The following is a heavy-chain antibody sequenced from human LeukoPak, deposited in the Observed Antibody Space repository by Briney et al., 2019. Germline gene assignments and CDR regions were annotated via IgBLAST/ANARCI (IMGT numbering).Heavy chain of an antibody. J-gene: IGHJ5*02. D-gene: IGHD3-10*01. CDR3: ARDSILRLYYYGSGTEGGSWFDP. CDR1: GYTFTSYG. Sequence: GASVKVSCKASGYTFTSYGISWVRQAPGQGLEWMGWISAYNGNTNYAQKLQGRVTMTTDTSTSTAYMELRSLRSDDTAVYYCARDSILRLYYYGSGTEGGSWFDPWGQGTLVTVSS. CDR2: ISAYNGNT. V-gene: IGHV1-18*01.